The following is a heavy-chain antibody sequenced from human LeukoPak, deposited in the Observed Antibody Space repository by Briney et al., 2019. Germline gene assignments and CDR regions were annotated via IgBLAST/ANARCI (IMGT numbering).Heavy chain of an antibody. J-gene: IGHJ4*02. CDR2: ISYDGSNK. Sequence: WVAVISYDGSNKYYADSVKGRFTISRDNSKNTLYLQMNSLRAEDTAVYYCAKVDTAMGLDYWGQGTLVTVSS. V-gene: IGHV3-30*18. CDR3: AKVDTAMGLDY. D-gene: IGHD5-18*01.